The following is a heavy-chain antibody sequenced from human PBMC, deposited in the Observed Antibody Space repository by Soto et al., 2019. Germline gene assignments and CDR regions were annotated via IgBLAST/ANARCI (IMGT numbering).Heavy chain of an antibody. Sequence: SETLSLTCTVSSGSISSYYWSWIRQPPGKGLEWIGYIYYSGSTNYNPSLKSRVTISVDTSKNQFSLKLSSVTAADTAVYYCARVIRVSGVYYGMDVWGQGTTVTVSS. CDR3: ARVIRVSGVYYGMDV. CDR2: IYYSGST. D-gene: IGHD6-6*01. CDR1: SGSISSYY. V-gene: IGHV4-59*01. J-gene: IGHJ6*02.